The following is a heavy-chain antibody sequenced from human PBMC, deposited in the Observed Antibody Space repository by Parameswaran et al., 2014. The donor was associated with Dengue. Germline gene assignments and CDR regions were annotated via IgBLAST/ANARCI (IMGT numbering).Heavy chain of an antibody. V-gene: IGHV3-7*01. Sequence: VRQDARERGLEWVANIKQDGSEKYYVDSVKGRFTISRDNAKNSLYLQMNSLRAEDTAVYYCARVVHMCGGDCPNLDYWGQGTLVTVSS. CDR3: ARVVHMCGGDCPNLDY. J-gene: IGHJ4*02. CDR2: IKQDGSEK. D-gene: IGHD2-21*02.